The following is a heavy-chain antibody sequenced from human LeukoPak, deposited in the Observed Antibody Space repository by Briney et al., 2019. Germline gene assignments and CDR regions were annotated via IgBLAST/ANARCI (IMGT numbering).Heavy chain of an antibody. CDR2: INPNGGST. V-gene: IGHV1-46*01. CDR1: GYTFTSYY. J-gene: IGHJ4*02. D-gene: IGHD2-21*01. CDR3: ARANSRYYFDY. Sequence: GASVKVSCKASGYTFTSYYMHWVRQAPGQGLEWMGIINPNGGSTSYAQKFQGRVTMTRDTSTSTVYMELSSLRSEDTAVYYCARANSRYYFDYWGQGTLVTVSS.